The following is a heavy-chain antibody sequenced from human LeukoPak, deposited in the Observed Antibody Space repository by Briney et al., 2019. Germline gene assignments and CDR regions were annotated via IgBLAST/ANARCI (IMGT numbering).Heavy chain of an antibody. CDR2: ISYDGSNK. D-gene: IGHD5-24*01. CDR1: GFTFSSYG. Sequence: SGGSLRLSCAASGFTFSSYGMHWVRQAPGKGLEWVAVISYDGSNKYYADSVKGRFTISRDNSKNTLYLQMNSLRAEDTAVYYWARVGRLQSLYYGMDVWAQGTTVTVS. J-gene: IGHJ6*02. V-gene: IGHV3-30*19. CDR3: ARVGRLQSLYYGMDV.